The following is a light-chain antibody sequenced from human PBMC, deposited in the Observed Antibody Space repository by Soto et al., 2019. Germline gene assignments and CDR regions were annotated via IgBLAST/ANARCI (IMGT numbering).Light chain of an antibody. Sequence: VLSQLPATLSVSTGEGVTLSCRTSQSVSGNLAWSQQRPGQGPRLLIYGTSNRAAGVPARFSGSGSGTEFTLTITSLQSEDFAVYYCQQYNSRPRTFGQGTKVDIK. CDR2: GTS. CDR1: QSVSGN. J-gene: IGKJ1*01. V-gene: IGKV3-15*01. CDR3: QQYNSRPRT.